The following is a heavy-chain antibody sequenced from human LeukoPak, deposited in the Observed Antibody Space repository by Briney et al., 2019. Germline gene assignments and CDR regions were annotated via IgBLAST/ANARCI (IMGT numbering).Heavy chain of an antibody. Sequence: SGGSLRLSCAASGFTFSDYYMSWIRQAPGKGLGWVSYISSSGSIIYYADSVKGRFTISRDNAKNSLHLQMNSLRAEDTAVYYCAREEDVVVVPTGILYYYYGLDVWGQGTTVTVSS. D-gene: IGHD2-15*01. J-gene: IGHJ6*02. CDR1: GFTFSDYY. CDR2: ISSSGSII. V-gene: IGHV3-11*01. CDR3: AREEDVVVVPTGILYYYYGLDV.